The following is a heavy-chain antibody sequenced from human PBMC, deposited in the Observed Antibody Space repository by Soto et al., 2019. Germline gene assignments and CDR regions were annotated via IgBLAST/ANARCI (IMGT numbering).Heavy chain of an antibody. CDR1: GFTFTSSA. CDR2: IVVGSGNT. V-gene: IGHV1-58*01. J-gene: IGHJ6*02. D-gene: IGHD5-18*01. CDR3: AKGTALSNVDTAHYYYGMDV. Sequence: SVKVSCKASGFTFTSSAVQWVRQARGQRLEWIGWIVVGSGNTNYAQKFQERVTITRDMSTSTAYMELSSLRAEDTAVYYCAKGTALSNVDTAHYYYGMDVWGQGTTVTVSS.